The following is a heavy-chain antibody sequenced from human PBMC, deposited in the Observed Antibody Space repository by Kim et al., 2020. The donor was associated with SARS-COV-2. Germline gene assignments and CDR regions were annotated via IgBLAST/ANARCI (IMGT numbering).Heavy chain of an antibody. J-gene: IGHJ4*02. CDR1: GFTFSSYW. V-gene: IGHV3-74*01. CDR3: ARVRGDDSSGYTPFALDY. D-gene: IGHD3-22*01. Sequence: GGSLRLSCAASGFTFSSYWMHWVRQAPGKGLVWVSRINSDGSSTSYADSVKGRFTISRDNAKNTLYLQMNSLRAEDTAVYYCARVRGDDSSGYTPFALDYWGQGTLVTVSS. CDR2: INSDGSST.